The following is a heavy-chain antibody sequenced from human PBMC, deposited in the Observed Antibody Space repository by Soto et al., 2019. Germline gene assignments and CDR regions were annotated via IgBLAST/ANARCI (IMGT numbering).Heavy chain of an antibody. CDR3: ASGGWNDFFDY. Sequence: PGGSLRLSCAASGFTFSSYEMNWVRQAPGKGLEWVSYISSSGSTIYYADSVKGRFTISRDNAKNSQYLQMNSLRAEDTAVYYCASGGWNDFFDYWGQGTLVTVSS. D-gene: IGHD1-1*01. J-gene: IGHJ4*02. CDR2: ISSSGSTI. CDR1: GFTFSSYE. V-gene: IGHV3-48*03.